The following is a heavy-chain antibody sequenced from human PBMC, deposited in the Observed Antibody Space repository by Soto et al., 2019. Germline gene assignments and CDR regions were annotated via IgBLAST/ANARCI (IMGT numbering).Heavy chain of an antibody. CDR3: AKSLWASY. CDR2: ISVSGGST. D-gene: IGHD2-21*01. CDR1: AFTFCIYA. Sequence: GESLRLSCAASAFTFCIYAIGLVRQAPGKWLEWVSAISVSGGSTYYADSVKGRFTISRDNSKNTLYLQMNSLRAEDTAVYYCAKSLWASYWGQGT. V-gene: IGHV3-23*01. J-gene: IGHJ4*02.